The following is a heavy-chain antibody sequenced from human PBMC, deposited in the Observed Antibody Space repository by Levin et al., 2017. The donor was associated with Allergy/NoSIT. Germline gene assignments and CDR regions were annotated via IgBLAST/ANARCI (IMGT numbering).Heavy chain of an antibody. CDR3: ARFPPGVRGEGADV. V-gene: IGHV4-59*01. J-gene: IGHJ6*02. CDR1: GGSISSYY. Sequence: SETLSLTCTVSGGSISSYYWSWIRQPPGKGLEWIGYIYYSGSTNYNPSLKSRVTISVDTSKNQFSLKLSSVTAADTAVYYCARFPPGVRGEGADVWGQGTTVTVSS. CDR2: IYYSGST. D-gene: IGHD3-10*01.